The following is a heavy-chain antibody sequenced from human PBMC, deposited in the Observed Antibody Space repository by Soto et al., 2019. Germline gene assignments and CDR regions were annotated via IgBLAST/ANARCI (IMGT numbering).Heavy chain of an antibody. CDR3: ARGRYGDY. Sequence: QVHLVQSGAEVKKPGASVKVSCKGSGYAFTSYGITWVRQAPGQGLEWMGWISAHNGNTDYAQKLQGRVTVTRDTSTSTAYMELRSLRSDDTAVYYCARGRYGDYWGQGALVTVSS. J-gene: IGHJ4*02. V-gene: IGHV1-18*01. CDR1: GYAFTSYG. D-gene: IGHD1-1*01. CDR2: ISAHNGNT.